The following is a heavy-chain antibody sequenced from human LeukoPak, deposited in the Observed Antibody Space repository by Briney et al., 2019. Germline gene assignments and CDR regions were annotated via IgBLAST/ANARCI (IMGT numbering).Heavy chain of an antibody. Sequence: KPGGSLRLACAASGFTFRKAWMNWVRQAPGKGLEWVGRIKNRTEGGTTDYAAPVKGRFTISRDDSRNMVFLYMNSLNTGDTAVYFCAAGSGAPGYWGRGTLVTVSS. CDR3: AAGSGAPGY. CDR2: IKNRTEGGTT. D-gene: IGHD3-10*01. V-gene: IGHV3-15*01. CDR1: GFTFRKAW. J-gene: IGHJ4*02.